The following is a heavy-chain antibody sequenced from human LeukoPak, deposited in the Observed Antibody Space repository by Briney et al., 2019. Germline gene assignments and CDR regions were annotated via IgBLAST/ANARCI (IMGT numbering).Heavy chain of an antibody. Sequence: ASVKVSCKASGYTFTSYDINWVRQATGQGLEWMGWMNPNSGNTGYAQKFQGRVTMTRNTSISTAYMELSSLRSEDTAVYYCARDSSSSRYYYYYYGMDVWGQGTTVTVSS. CDR3: ARDSSSSRYYYYYYGMDV. CDR1: GYTFTSYD. D-gene: IGHD6-6*01. J-gene: IGHJ6*02. V-gene: IGHV1-8*01. CDR2: MNPNSGNT.